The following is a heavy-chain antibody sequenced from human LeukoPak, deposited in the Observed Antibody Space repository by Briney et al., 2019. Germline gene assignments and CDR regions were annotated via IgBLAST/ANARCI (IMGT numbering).Heavy chain of an antibody. CDR2: IYYSGST. CDR3: ARGLIAAAGHYYFDY. CDR1: GGSISSGGYY. D-gene: IGHD6-13*01. J-gene: IGHJ4*02. Sequence: SETLSLTCTVSGGSISSGGYYWSWIRQPPGKGLEWIGYIYYSGSTNYNPSLKSRVTISVDTSKNRFSLKLSSVTAADTAVYYCARGLIAAAGHYYFDYWGQGTLVTVSS. V-gene: IGHV4-61*08.